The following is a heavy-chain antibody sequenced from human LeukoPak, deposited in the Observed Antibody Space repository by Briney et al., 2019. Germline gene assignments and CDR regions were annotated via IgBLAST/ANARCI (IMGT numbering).Heavy chain of an antibody. Sequence: PGGSLRLSCAASGFTFSSYWMTWVRQAPGKGLEWVANIKQDGNEKYYVDSVKGRFTISRDNSKNTLYLQMNSLRAEDTAVYYCARDSASGSYWRYTGFLASLYFDYWGQGTLVTVSS. J-gene: IGHJ4*02. CDR1: GFTFSSYW. V-gene: IGHV3-7*01. D-gene: IGHD1-26*01. CDR3: ARDSASGSYWRYTGFLASLYFDY. CDR2: IKQDGNEK.